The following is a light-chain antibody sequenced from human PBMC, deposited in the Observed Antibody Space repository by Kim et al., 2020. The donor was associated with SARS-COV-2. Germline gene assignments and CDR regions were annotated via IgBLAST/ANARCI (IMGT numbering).Light chain of an antibody. CDR1: SSNIGTNP. J-gene: IGLJ1*01. CDR2: TSN. Sequence: GQRVTISCSGSSSNIGTNPVNWYQQLPGTAPKLLIYTSNQRPSGVPDRFSGSKSGTSASLAISGLQSEDEGDYYCGAWDDTLKGYVFGTGTKVTVL. CDR3: GAWDDTLKGYV. V-gene: IGLV1-44*01.